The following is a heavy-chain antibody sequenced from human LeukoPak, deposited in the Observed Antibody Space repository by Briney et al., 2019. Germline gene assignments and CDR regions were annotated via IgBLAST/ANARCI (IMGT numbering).Heavy chain of an antibody. D-gene: IGHD3-3*01. CDR2: ISGCGGST. CDR1: GFTFSSYA. J-gene: IGHJ4*02. V-gene: IGHV3-23*01. Sequence: GGSLRLSCEASGFTFSSYAMSWVRQAPGKGLEWVSAISGCGGSTYYADSVKGRFTISRDNSKNTLYLQMNSLRAEDTAVYYCAKGARFVWSGNPHADYWGQGTLVTVSS. CDR3: AKGARFVWSGNPHADY.